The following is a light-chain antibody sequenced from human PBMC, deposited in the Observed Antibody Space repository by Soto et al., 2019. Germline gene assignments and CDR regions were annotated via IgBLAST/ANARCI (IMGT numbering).Light chain of an antibody. CDR2: EVN. Sequence: QLVLTQPPSASGSPGQSVAISCTGTSSDVGATDYVSWYQQHSGKAPKLLLYEVNKRPSGVPDRFSGSKSGNTASLTVSALQADDEADYYCISHAGASNVLGTGTKVTVL. CDR3: ISHAGASNV. J-gene: IGLJ1*01. V-gene: IGLV2-8*01. CDR1: SSDVGATDY.